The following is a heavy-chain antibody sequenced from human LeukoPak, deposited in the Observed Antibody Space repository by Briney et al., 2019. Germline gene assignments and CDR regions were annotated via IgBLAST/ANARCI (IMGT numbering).Heavy chain of an antibody. CDR3: ARGRYSSGWYIARWFDP. CDR1: GGSISSYY. CDR2: INHSGST. J-gene: IGHJ5*02. Sequence: SETLSLTCTVSGGSISSYYWSWIRQPPGKGLEWIGEINHSGSTNYNPSLKSRVTISVDTSKNQFSLKLSSVTAADTAVYYCARGRYSSGWYIARWFDPWGQGTLVTVSS. V-gene: IGHV4-34*01. D-gene: IGHD6-19*01.